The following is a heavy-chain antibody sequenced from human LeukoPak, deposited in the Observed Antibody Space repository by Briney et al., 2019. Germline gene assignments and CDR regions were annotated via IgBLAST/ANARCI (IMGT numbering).Heavy chain of an antibody. V-gene: IGHV3-23*01. CDR3: AKGGRLSNYGDYYFDY. Sequence: GGSLTLSCAASGFTFSCYAMSCVREARGEGREWVSAISGSGGSTYYADSGKGRFTISRDNSKNTLYLQINSLRGEETAVYYCAKGGRLSNYGDYYFDYWGQGPLVTVSS. J-gene: IGHJ4*02. D-gene: IGHD4-17*01. CDR2: ISGSGGST. CDR1: GFTFSCYA.